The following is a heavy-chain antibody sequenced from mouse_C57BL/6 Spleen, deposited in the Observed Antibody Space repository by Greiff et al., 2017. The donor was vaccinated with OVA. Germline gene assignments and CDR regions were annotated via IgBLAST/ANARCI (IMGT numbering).Heavy chain of an antibody. V-gene: IGHV14-3*01. CDR2: IDPANGNT. CDR3: ASGGAAYYDYEGLYAMDY. D-gene: IGHD2-4*01. J-gene: IGHJ4*01. Sequence: VQLQQSVAELVRPGASVKLSCTASGFNIKNTYMHWVKQRPEQGLEWIGRIDPANGNTKYAPKFQGKATITADTSSNTAYLQLSSLTSEDTAIYYCASGGAAYYDYEGLYAMDYWGQGTSVTVSS. CDR1: GFNIKNTY.